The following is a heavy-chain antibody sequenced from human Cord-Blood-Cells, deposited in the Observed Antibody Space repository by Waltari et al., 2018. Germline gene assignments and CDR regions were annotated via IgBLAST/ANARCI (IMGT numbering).Heavy chain of an antibody. Sequence: QVQLVESGGGVVQPGRSLRLSCAASGFTFSSYAMHWVRQAPGKGLELVAVKSYDGSNKYYADSVKGRFTISRDNSKNTLYLQMNSLRAEDTAVYYCARGGHIVVVVAATDYWGQGTLVTVSS. V-gene: IGHV3-30-3*01. D-gene: IGHD2-15*01. CDR2: KSYDGSNK. CDR1: GFTFSSYA. J-gene: IGHJ4*02. CDR3: ARGGHIVVVVAATDY.